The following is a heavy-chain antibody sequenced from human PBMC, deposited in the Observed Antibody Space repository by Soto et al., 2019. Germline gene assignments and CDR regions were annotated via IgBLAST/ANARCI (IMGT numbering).Heavy chain of an antibody. V-gene: IGHV3-30*18. CDR2: ISYDGSNK. CDR1: GFTFSSYG. CDR3: AKAIVVVAGTIDY. Sequence: QVQLVESGGGMVQPGRSLRLSCAASGFTFSSYGMHWVRQAPGKGLEWVAVISYDGSNKYYADSVKGRFTISRDNSKNTLYLQMNSLRAEDTAVYYCAKAIVVVAGTIDYWGQGTLVTVSS. D-gene: IGHD2-15*01. J-gene: IGHJ4*02.